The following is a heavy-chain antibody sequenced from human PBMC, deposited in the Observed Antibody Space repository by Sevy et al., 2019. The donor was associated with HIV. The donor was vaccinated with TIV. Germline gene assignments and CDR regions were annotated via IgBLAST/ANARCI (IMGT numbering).Heavy chain of an antibody. D-gene: IGHD3-22*01. J-gene: IGHJ6*02. CDR3: ARVDSSRYYYGMDV. V-gene: IGHV3-30-3*01. CDR2: TSYDGSNK. Sequence: GSLRLSCAASGFTFSSYAMHWVRQAPGKGLEWVAVTSYDGSNKDYADSVKGRFTLSRDNSKNTLYLQMNSLRAEDTAMYYCARVDSSRYYYGMDVWGQGTTVTVSS. CDR1: GFTFSSYA.